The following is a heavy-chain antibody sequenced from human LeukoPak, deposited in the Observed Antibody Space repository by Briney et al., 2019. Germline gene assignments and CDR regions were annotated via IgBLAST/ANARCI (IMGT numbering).Heavy chain of an antibody. CDR2: ISGSGGST. D-gene: IGHD6-13*01. Sequence: GGSLRLSCAASGFTFSSYAMRWVRQAPGKGLEWVSAISGSGGSTYYADSVKGRFTISRDNSKNTPYLQMNSLRAEDTAVYYCAKDPLHSSSWRPWDDYWGQGTLVTVSS. CDR3: AKDPLHSSSWRPWDDY. V-gene: IGHV3-23*01. CDR1: GFTFSSYA. J-gene: IGHJ4*02.